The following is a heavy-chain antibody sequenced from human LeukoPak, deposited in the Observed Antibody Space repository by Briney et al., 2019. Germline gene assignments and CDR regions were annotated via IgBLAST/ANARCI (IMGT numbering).Heavy chain of an antibody. V-gene: IGHV3-23*01. J-gene: IGHJ4*02. Sequence: GGSLRLSCAASGFIFSNHGMNWVRQAPGKGLEWVSGIVGDAGCTYYADSVKGRFTISRDNSKNTLYLQMNSLRAEDTAIYYCAKDRAWGAFAYWGQGTLVTVSS. D-gene: IGHD1-26*01. CDR2: IVGDAGCT. CDR1: GFIFSNHG. CDR3: AKDRAWGAFAY.